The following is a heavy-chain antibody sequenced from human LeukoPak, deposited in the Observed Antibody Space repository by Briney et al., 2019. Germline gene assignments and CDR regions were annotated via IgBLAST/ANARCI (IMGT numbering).Heavy chain of an antibody. CDR3: TRGARRSASGDYFDY. J-gene: IGHJ4*02. CDR1: GYTFTTYY. D-gene: IGHD6-25*01. V-gene: IGHV1-46*01. CDR2: INPNGGST. Sequence: GASVNVCCKASGYTFTTYYMHWVRQAPGQGLEWMGIINPNGGSTSYAQKFQGRVTMTRDMSTSTVYMELSSLKSEDTAVYYCTRGARRSASGDYFDYWGQGTLVTVSS.